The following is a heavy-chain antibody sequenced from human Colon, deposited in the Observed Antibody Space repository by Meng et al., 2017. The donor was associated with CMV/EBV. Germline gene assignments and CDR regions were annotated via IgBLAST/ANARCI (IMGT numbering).Heavy chain of an antibody. CDR1: GFSVNTDY. J-gene: IGHJ3*02. V-gene: IGHV3-53*01. CDR2: IYPSRNS. D-gene: IGHD2-21*02. Sequence: GESLKISCEVSGFSVNTDYMTWVRQAPGKGLEWVAVIYPSRNSYHAESVKGRFTVSRDDSRNTLYLQMNSLRAEDSAVYYCARDDFDDPMRALETWGQGTVVTVSS. CDR3: ARDDFDDPMRALET.